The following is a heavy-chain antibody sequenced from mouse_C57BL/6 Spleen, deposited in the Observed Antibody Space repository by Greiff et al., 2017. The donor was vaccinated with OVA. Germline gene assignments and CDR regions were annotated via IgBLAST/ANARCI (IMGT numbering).Heavy chain of an antibody. CDR2: IYPGDGDT. Sequence: VQLQQSGPELVKPGASVKISCKASGYAFSSSWMNRVKQRPGKGLEWIGRIYPGDGDTNYNGKFKGKATLTADKSSSTAYMQLSSLTSEDSAVYFCARGDNPWFAYWGQGTLVTVSA. J-gene: IGHJ3*01. V-gene: IGHV1-82*01. D-gene: IGHD1-3*01. CDR1: GYAFSSSW. CDR3: ARGDNPWFAY.